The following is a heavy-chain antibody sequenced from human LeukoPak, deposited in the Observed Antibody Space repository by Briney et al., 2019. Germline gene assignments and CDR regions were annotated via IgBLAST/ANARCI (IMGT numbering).Heavy chain of an antibody. CDR1: GFTFSSYG. J-gene: IGHJ4*02. CDR3: AKGVTLEMATITV. D-gene: IGHD5-24*01. V-gene: IGHV3-30*18. Sequence: GGPLRLSRAASGFTFSSYGMHWVRQAPGKGLEWVAVISYDGSNKYYADSVKGRFTIYRDNSKNTLYLQMNSLRAEDTAVYYCAKGVTLEMATITVWGQGTLVTVSS. CDR2: ISYDGSNK.